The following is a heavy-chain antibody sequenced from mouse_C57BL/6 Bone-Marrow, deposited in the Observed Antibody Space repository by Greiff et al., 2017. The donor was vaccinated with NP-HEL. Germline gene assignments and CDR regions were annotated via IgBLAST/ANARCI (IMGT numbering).Heavy chain of an antibody. V-gene: IGHV1-64*01. D-gene: IGHD2-4*01. Sequence: QVQLQQPGAELVKPGASVKLSCKASGYTFTSYWMHWVKQRPGQGLEWIGMIHPNSGSTNYNEKFKSKATLTVDKSSSTAYMQLSSLTSKKSADYYCVRPCDFAAFAYWGQGTLVTVSA. J-gene: IGHJ3*01. CDR2: IHPNSGST. CDR3: VRPCDFAAFAY. CDR1: GYTFTSYW.